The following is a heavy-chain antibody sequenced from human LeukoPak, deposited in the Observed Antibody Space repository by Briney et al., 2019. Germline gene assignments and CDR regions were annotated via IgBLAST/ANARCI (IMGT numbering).Heavy chain of an antibody. CDR1: GFTFSNAW. CDR2: IKSKTFGGTT. D-gene: IGHD3-10*01. CDR3: AVSGSYSFVY. Sequence: GGSLRLSCAASGFTFSNAWMSWVRQAPGKGLEWVGRIKSKTFGGTTDYAAPVKGRFTISRDNSKNTLHLQMNSLRAEDTAVYYCAVSGSYSFVYWGQRALVTVSS. J-gene: IGHJ4*02. V-gene: IGHV3-15*01.